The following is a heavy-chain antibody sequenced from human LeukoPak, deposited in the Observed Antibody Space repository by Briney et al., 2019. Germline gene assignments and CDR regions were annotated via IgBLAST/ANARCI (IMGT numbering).Heavy chain of an antibody. CDR2: IYYSGST. D-gene: IGHD3-3*01. CDR3: ARSGAYYDLPD. CDR1: GGSISSYY. V-gene: IGHV4-59*08. J-gene: IGHJ4*02. Sequence: SGTLSLTCTVSGGSISSYYWSWIRQPPGKGLEWIGYIYYSGSTSYNPSLKSRVTISVDTSKNQFSLKLSSVTAADTAVYYCARSGAYYDLPDWGQGTLVTVSS.